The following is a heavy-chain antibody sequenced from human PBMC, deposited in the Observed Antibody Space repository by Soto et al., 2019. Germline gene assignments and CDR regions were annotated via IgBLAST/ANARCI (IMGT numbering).Heavy chain of an antibody. CDR1: GFTFGDYS. D-gene: IGHD1-20*01. CDR3: ARGLGDTWNTYFLHY. Sequence: VQLLESGGDLVQPGGSQTLSCAASGFTFGDYSMSWVRQAPGKGLEWVSGISGTGGSTYYADSVKGRFTISRHNSKNTLYMQMDSLKAEDTVVYYCARGLGDTWNTYFLHYWGQGTLVTLSS. J-gene: IGHJ4*02. V-gene: IGHV3-23*01. CDR2: ISGTGGST.